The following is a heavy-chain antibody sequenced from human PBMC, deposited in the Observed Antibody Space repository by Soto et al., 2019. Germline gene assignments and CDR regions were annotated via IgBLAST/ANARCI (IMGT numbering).Heavy chain of an antibody. D-gene: IGHD3-22*01. J-gene: IGHJ4*02. CDR1: GFYINNNY. V-gene: IGHV3-53*01. Sequence: PGGSLRLSCVGSGFYINNNYLIWVRQAPVKGLEWVSFIYSGGSTYYADSVTGRFTISRDISKNTLFLQMNSLRAEDTAVYYCARSYDSSGYHPGNFDYWGQGAAVPTSS. CDR3: ARSYDSSGYHPGNFDY. CDR2: IYSGGST.